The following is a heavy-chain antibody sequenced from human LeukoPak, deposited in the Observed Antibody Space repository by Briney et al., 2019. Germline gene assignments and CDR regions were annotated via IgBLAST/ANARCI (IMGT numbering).Heavy chain of an antibody. J-gene: IGHJ4*02. V-gene: IGHV4-39*07. D-gene: IGHD6-19*01. CDR3: ARFGYSSGWLDY. CDR1: GGSISSSSYY. Sequence: SGTLSLTCTVSGGSISSSSYYWGWIRQPPGKGLEWIGSIYYSGSTYYNPSLKSRVTISVDTSKNQFSLKLSSVTAADTAVYYCARFGYSSGWLDYWGQGTLVTVSS. CDR2: IYYSGST.